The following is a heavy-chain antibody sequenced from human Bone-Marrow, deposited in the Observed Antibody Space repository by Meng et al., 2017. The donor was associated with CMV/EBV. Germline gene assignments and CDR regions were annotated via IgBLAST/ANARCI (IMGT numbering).Heavy chain of an antibody. D-gene: IGHD5-24*01. V-gene: IGHV3-73*01. CDR1: GFTFSGSA. CDR3: TRGEEGRWLEFYYFDD. CDR2: IRSKANSYAT. J-gene: IGHJ4*02. Sequence: GESLKISCAASGFTFSGSAMHWVRQASGKGLEWVGRIRSKANSYATAYAASVKGRFTISRDDSKNTAYLQMNSLKTEDTAVYYCTRGEEGRWLEFYYFDDWGQGTLVTVSS.